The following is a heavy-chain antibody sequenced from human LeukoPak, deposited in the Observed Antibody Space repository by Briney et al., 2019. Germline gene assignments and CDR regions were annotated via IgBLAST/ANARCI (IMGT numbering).Heavy chain of an antibody. V-gene: IGHV4-34*01. J-gene: IGHJ4*02. Sequence: SETLSLTCAVYGGSFSGYYWSWIRQPPGKGLEWIGEISHSGSTNYNPSLKSRVTILVDTSKNQFSLKLSSVTAADTAVYYCARVGYYYGSGSYYFDYWGQGTLVTVSS. D-gene: IGHD3-10*01. CDR2: ISHSGST. CDR1: GGSFSGYY. CDR3: ARVGYYYGSGSYYFDY.